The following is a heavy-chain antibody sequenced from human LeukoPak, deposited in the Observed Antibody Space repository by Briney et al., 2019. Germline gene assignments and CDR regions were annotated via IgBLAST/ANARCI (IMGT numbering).Heavy chain of an antibody. CDR1: GGTFSSYA. J-gene: IGHJ6*03. CDR2: IIPILGIA. Sequence: GASVKVSCKASGGTFSSYAISWVRQAPGQGLEWMGRIIPILGIANYAQKFQGRVTITADKSTSTAYMELSSLRSEDTAVYYCARGVGYYYYMDVWGKGTTVTVSS. CDR3: ARGVGYYYYMDV. V-gene: IGHV1-69*04. D-gene: IGHD2-2*01.